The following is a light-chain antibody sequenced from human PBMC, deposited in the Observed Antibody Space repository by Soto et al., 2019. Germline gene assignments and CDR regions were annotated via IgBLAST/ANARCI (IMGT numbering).Light chain of an antibody. CDR2: AAS. CDR1: QGISND. V-gene: IGKV1-17*01. CDR3: LQHNSFPRT. J-gene: IGKJ4*01. Sequence: DIQMTQSPSSLSASVGDRVTITCRASQGISNDLGWYQQKPGKAPNRLIYAASILQSGVPSRFSGSGSGTEFTLTISSLQPEDFATYYCLQHNSFPRTVXGGTKVDSK.